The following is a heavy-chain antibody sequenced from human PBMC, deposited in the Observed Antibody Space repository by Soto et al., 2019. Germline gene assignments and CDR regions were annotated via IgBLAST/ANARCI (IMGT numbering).Heavy chain of an antibody. J-gene: IGHJ4*02. Sequence: SETLSLTCTVSGGSISGFYWSWIRQPPGKGLEWIGYIYYSGTTNYNPSLKSRVTISVDTSKNQFSLKLSSVTAADTAVYYCATGGWYNDNWGPGNLVTVSS. CDR3: ATGGWYNDN. CDR2: IYYSGTT. CDR1: GGSISGFY. D-gene: IGHD1-20*01. V-gene: IGHV4-59*01.